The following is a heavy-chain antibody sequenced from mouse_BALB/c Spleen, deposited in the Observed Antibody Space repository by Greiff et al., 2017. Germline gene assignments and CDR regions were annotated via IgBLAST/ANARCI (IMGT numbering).Heavy chain of an antibody. CDR3: ARVDGSAGFAY. Sequence: EVQLQESGGGLVQPGGSLRLSCATSGFTFTDYYMSWVRQPPGKALEWLGFIRNKANGYTTEYSASVKGRFTISRDNSQSILYLQMNTLRAEDSATYYCARVDGSAGFAYWGQGTLVTVSA. CDR1: GFTFTDYY. D-gene: IGHD1-1*02. CDR2: IRNKANGYTT. V-gene: IGHV7-3*02. J-gene: IGHJ3*01.